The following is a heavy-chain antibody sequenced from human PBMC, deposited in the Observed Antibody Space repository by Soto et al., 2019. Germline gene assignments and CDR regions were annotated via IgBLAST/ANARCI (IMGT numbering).Heavy chain of an antibody. CDR3: ASSNIAAAGFYYYGMDV. D-gene: IGHD6-13*01. CDR2: IYPGDSDT. J-gene: IGHJ6*02. CDR1: GYSFTSYW. Sequence: GESLKISCKGSGYSFTSYWISWVRQMPGKGLEWMGIIYPGDSDTRYSPSFQGQVTISADKSISTAYLQWSSLKASDTAVYYCASSNIAAAGFYYYGMDVWGRGTTVTVSS. V-gene: IGHV5-51*01.